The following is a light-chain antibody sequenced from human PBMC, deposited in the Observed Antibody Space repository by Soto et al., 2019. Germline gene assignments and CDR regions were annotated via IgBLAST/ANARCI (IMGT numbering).Light chain of an antibody. V-gene: IGKV1-5*01. Sequence: DIQMTQSPSTLSASVGDRVTITCRASQSISSWLAWYQQKPGKAPKLLIYDASSLESGVPSRFSGSGSGTAFTLTISSLQPDDFATYYCQQYNRTFGQGTKVEIK. J-gene: IGKJ1*01. CDR2: DAS. CDR1: QSISSW. CDR3: QQYNRT.